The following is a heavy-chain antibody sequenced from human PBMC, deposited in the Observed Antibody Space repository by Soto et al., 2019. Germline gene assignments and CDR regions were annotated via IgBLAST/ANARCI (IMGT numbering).Heavy chain of an antibody. Sequence: SETLSLTCSVSGGSISGYYWSWIRQTPEKGLEWIGYIYYSGSTNYNPSLKSRVTISVDTSKNQFSLKLSSVTAADTAVYYCAREGHNYVWRYYFDDWGQGTLVNVSS. D-gene: IGHD4-4*01. CDR1: GGSISGYY. CDR3: AREGHNYVWRYYFDD. V-gene: IGHV4-59*01. CDR2: IYYSGST. J-gene: IGHJ4*02.